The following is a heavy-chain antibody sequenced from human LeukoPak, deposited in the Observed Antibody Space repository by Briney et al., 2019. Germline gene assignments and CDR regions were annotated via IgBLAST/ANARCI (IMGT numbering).Heavy chain of an antibody. Sequence: SETLSLTCTVSGLSIISHYLNWIRQPPGKGLEWIGRIYGSGRNNYNPSLKSRVTMSVDTSKTQFSLNLHSLTAADTAVYYCVVSPNQDFFDYWGQGPLVTVPS. V-gene: IGHV4-4*09. CDR2: IYGSGRN. J-gene: IGHJ4*02. CDR3: VVSPNQDFFDY. CDR1: GLSIISHY.